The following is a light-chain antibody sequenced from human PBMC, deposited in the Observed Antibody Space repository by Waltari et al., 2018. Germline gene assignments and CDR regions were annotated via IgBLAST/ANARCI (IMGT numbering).Light chain of an antibody. CDR1: SSDVGGYNY. CDR2: EVS. Sequence: QSALTQPASVSGSPGQSITISCPGTSSDVGGYNYVSWYQQHPGKAPNIMIYEVSNRPSGVSNRFSGSKSGNTASLTISGLQAEYEADYYCSSYTSSSKGVFGGGTKLTVL. V-gene: IGLV2-14*01. CDR3: SSYTSSSKGV. J-gene: IGLJ2*01.